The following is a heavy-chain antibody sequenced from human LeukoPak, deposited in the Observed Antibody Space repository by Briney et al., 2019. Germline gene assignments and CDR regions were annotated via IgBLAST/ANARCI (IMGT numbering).Heavy chain of an antibody. V-gene: IGHV3-48*04. Sequence: GGSLRLSCAASGFTVSSNYMSWVRRAPGKGLEWVSYITSSSSAIYYADSVKGRFTISRDNAKNSLYLQMNSLRAEDTAVYYCARDDGDYVPNYFDYWGQGTLVTVSS. D-gene: IGHD4-17*01. J-gene: IGHJ4*02. CDR3: ARDDGDYVPNYFDY. CDR1: GFTVSSNY. CDR2: ITSSSSAI.